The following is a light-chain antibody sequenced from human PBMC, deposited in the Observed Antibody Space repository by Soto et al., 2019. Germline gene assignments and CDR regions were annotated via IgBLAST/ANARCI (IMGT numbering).Light chain of an antibody. J-gene: IGKJ5*01. CDR3: QQLNSFPIT. Sequence: DIQLTQSPSFLSASVGDRVTITCRASQGISSYLAWYQQKPGKAPKLLIYATSTLHSGVPSRFSGGGSGTEFTLTISSLQPEDFATYYCQQLNSFPITFGQGTRLEIK. CDR2: ATS. CDR1: QGISSY. V-gene: IGKV1-9*01.